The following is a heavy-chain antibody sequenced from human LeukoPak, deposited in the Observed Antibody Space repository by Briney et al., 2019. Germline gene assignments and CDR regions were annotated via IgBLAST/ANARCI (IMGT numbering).Heavy chain of an antibody. D-gene: IGHD4-23*01. CDR1: GGSISSSSYY. Sequence: PAETLGLTCTVSGGSISSSSYYWGWIRQPPGKGLEWIGSIYYSGSTYYNPSLKSRVTISVDTSKNQFSLKLSSVTAADTAVYYCASPSVVTQYYFDYWGHGTRCSVSS. CDR3: ASPSVVTQYYFDY. V-gene: IGHV4-39*01. J-gene: IGHJ4*01. CDR2: IYYSGST.